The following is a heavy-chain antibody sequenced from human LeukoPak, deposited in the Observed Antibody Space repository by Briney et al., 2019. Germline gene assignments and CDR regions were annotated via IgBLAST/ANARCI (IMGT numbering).Heavy chain of an antibody. CDR3: AKDSGSGYPLGAFDI. Sequence: GGSLRLSCAASGFTFSSYSMNWVRQAPGKGLEWVSSISSSSSYIYYADSVKGRFTISRDNAKNSLYLQMNSLRAEDTALYYCAKDSGSGYPLGAFDIWGQGTMVTVSS. V-gene: IGHV3-21*04. J-gene: IGHJ3*02. D-gene: IGHD3-22*01. CDR2: ISSSSSYI. CDR1: GFTFSSYS.